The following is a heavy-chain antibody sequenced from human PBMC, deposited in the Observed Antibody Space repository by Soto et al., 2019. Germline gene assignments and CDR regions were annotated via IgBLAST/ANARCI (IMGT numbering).Heavy chain of an antibody. J-gene: IGHJ6*02. CDR1: GFTFSTFG. CDR2: ISYDGSNK. V-gene: IGHV3-30*03. CDR3: ARAGYGLEGYYFYGLDV. Sequence: QVQLVESGGGVVQPGRSLRLSCAASGFTFSTFGMHWVRQAPGKGLEWVAVISYDGSNKDYADSVKGRFTISRDNSKSTLYLQMNNLRVEDTAVYYCARAGYGLEGYYFYGLDVWGQGTTVAVSS. D-gene: IGHD3-10*01.